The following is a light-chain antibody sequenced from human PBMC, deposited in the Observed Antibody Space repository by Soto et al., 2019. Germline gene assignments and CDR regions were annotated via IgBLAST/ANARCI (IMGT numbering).Light chain of an antibody. Sequence: QSVLTQPPSASGTPGQRVTISCSGSSSNIGSNTVNWYQQLPGTAPKLLIYSNNQRPSGVPDRFSGSKSGTSASLAISGLQSEDEAHYYCAAWDDSLNGLYVFGTGTKVTVL. CDR1: SSNIGSNT. CDR2: SNN. J-gene: IGLJ1*01. V-gene: IGLV1-44*01. CDR3: AAWDDSLNGLYV.